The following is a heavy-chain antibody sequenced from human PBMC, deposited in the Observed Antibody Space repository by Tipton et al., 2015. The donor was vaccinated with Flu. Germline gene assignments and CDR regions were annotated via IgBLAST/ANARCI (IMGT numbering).Heavy chain of an antibody. CDR2: IRSSATTI. Sequence: SLRLSCAASGFTFSNYEMNWVRQAPGKGLEWLSYIRSSATTISYADSVRGRFTISRDNAKNSLYLQLNSLRAEDTALYYCATLTGDDYWGQGDVVTVSS. J-gene: IGHJ4*02. CDR1: GFTFSNYE. CDR3: ATLTGDDY. V-gene: IGHV3-48*03. D-gene: IGHD7-27*01.